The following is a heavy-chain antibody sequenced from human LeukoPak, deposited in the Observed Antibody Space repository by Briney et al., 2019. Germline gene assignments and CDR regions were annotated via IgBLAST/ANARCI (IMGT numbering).Heavy chain of an antibody. J-gene: IGHJ4*02. CDR3: AKRIAVAGCTDY. CDR2: ISGSGGST. D-gene: IGHD6-19*01. CDR1: GFTVSSNY. V-gene: IGHV3-23*01. Sequence: TGGSLRLSCAASGFTVSSNYMSWVRQAPGKGLEWVSAISGSGGSTYYADSVKGRFTISRDNSKNTLYLQMNSLRAEDTAVYYCAKRIAVAGCTDYWGQGTLVTVSS.